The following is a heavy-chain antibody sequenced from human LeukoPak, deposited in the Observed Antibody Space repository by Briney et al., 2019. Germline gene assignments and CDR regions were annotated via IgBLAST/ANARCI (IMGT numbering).Heavy chain of an antibody. Sequence: PSETLSLTCTVSGGSISSYYWSWIRQPPGKGLEWIGYIYYSGSTNYNPPLKSRVTISVDTSKNQFSLKLSSVTAADTAVYYCARVRWSTQNWFDPWGQGTLVTVSS. D-gene: IGHD1-26*01. V-gene: IGHV4-59*01. CDR1: GGSISSYY. CDR2: IYYSGST. J-gene: IGHJ5*02. CDR3: ARVRWSTQNWFDP.